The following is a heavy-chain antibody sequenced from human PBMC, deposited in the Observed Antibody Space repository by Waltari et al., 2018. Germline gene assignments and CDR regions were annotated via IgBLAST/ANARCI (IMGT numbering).Heavy chain of an antibody. D-gene: IGHD6-19*01. CDR1: GGSISSYY. Sequence: QVQLQESGSGLVKPSETLSLTCTVSGGSISSYYWRWIRQPPWKGLEWIGSIYYSGSTNYNPSLKSRVTISVDTSKNQFSLELSSVTAADPAVYYCARVTFSGLDYWGQGTLVTVSS. CDR2: IYYSGST. V-gene: IGHV4-59*01. CDR3: ARVTFSGLDY. J-gene: IGHJ4*02.